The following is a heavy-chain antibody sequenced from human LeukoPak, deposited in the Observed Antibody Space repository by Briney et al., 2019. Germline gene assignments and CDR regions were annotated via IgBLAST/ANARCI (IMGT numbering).Heavy chain of an antibody. Sequence: GGSLRLSCSAAGFTFSRYGIHWGRQAPGQGLDWVALIRYDGSNKYYADSVKGRFTISRDNAKNSLYLQMNSLRAEDTAVYYCARADYYDSSGYSDYWGQGTLVTVSS. V-gene: IGHV3-30*02. CDR1: GFTFSRYG. CDR3: ARADYYDSSGYSDY. J-gene: IGHJ4*02. D-gene: IGHD3-22*01. CDR2: IRYDGSNK.